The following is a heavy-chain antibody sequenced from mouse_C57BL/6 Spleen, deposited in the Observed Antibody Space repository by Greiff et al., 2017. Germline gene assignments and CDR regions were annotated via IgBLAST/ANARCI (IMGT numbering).Heavy chain of an antibody. CDR2: IYWDDDK. J-gene: IGHJ4*01. CDR3: ARSYYYGSSSSAMDY. V-gene: IGHV8-12*01. CDR1: GFSLSTSGMG. D-gene: IGHD1-1*01. Sequence: QVTLKESGPGILQSSQTLSLTCSFSGFSLSTSGMGVSWIRQPSGKGLEWLAHIYWDDDKRSNPSLKRRLTISKDTSRNQVFLKITSVDTADTATYYIARSYYYGSSSSAMDYWGQGTSVTVSS.